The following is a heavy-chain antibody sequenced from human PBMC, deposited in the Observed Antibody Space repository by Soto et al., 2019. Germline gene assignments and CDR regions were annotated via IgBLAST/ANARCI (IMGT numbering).Heavy chain of an antibody. CDR1: GYTFTSYY. J-gene: IGHJ4*02. CDR2: INPSGGRT. Sequence: ASVNFSCKASGYTFTSYYMDWVRQAPGQGLEWMGIINPSGGRTRYAQKFQGRVTMTTDTSTSTVYMELSSLRSEDTAVYYCARRRDRDFDYWGQGTLVTVS. CDR3: ARRRDRDFDY. V-gene: IGHV1-46*01.